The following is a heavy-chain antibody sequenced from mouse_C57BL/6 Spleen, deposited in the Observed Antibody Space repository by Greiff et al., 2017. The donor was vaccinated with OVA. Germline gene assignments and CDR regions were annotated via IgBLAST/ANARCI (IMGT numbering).Heavy chain of an antibody. CDR2: IYPRSGNT. J-gene: IGHJ1*03. Sequence: LEESGAELARPGASVKLSCKASGYTFTSYGISWVKQRTGQGLEWIGEIYPRSGNTYYNEKFKGKATLTADKSSSTAYMELRSLTSEDSAVYFCARGGGSTTEDWYFDVWGTGTTVTVSS. D-gene: IGHD2-1*01. CDR1: GYTFTSYG. CDR3: ARGGGSTTEDWYFDV. V-gene: IGHV1-81*01.